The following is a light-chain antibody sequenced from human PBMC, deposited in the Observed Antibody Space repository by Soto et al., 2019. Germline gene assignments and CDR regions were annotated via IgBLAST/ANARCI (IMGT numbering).Light chain of an antibody. V-gene: IGLV2-18*02. Sequence: QSALTQPPSVSGSPGQSVTISCTGTSSDVGSYNRVSWYQQPPGTVPRLLIYEVKVRRSGVPDRFSGSKSGNTASLTISGLQAEDEADYYCTSYTTSNTVIFGGGTQLT. J-gene: IGLJ2*01. CDR3: TSYTTSNTVI. CDR1: SSDVGSYNR. CDR2: EVK.